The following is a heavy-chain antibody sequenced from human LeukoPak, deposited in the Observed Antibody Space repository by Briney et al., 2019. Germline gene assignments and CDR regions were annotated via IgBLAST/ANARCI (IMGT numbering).Heavy chain of an antibody. Sequence: ASVKVSCKASGYTFTAYYLHWVRLAPGQGLEWMGRINPNRGGTNYPQNFQGRVTMTRDTSISTAYMELTRLRSDDTAVYYCARDLRIALDCSSINCYPSHYYYYGMDVWGQGTTVTVSS. CDR2: INPNRGGT. D-gene: IGHD2-2*01. CDR1: GYTFTAYY. CDR3: ARDLRIALDCSSINCYPSHYYYYGMDV. V-gene: IGHV1-2*06. J-gene: IGHJ6*02.